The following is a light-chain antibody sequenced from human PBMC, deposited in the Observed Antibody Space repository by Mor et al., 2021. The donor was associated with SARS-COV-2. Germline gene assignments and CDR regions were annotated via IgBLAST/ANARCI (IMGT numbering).Light chain of an antibody. J-gene: IGKJ2*01. CDR3: HQFGSSVFS. V-gene: IGKV3-20*01. CDR2: DAS. Sequence: WYQQKPGQPPRLLIFDASSRPTGIPDRFSVSGSGTDFTLTISRVEPEDFAVYHCHQFGSSVFSFGQGSRLEMK.